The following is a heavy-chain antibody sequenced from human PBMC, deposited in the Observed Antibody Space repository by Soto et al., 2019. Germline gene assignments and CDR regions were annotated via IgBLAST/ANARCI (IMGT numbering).Heavy chain of an antibody. Sequence: QVQLVQSGAEVKKPGSSVKVSCTASGGSLSNFGISWVRQAPGQGLEWMGAIIPVFGTPNYAQKFQDRVTITADESTTTVYMGVRSLTSEDTAVYYCARGDATKIVVTTYYAMDVWGQGTTVTVSS. CDR1: GGSLSNFG. V-gene: IGHV1-69*12. CDR3: ARGDATKIVVTTYYAMDV. CDR2: IIPVFGTP. D-gene: IGHD3-22*01. J-gene: IGHJ6*02.